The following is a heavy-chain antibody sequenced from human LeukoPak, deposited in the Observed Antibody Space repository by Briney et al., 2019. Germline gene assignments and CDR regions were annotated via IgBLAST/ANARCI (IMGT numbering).Heavy chain of an antibody. Sequence: GESLKISCKGSGYSFTSYWIGWVRQMPGKGLEWMGIISPDGSDTRYSPSFQGQVTISADKSISTAYLQWSSLKASDTAMYYCARLTSSWSFDYWGQGTLVTVSS. CDR1: GYSFTSYW. CDR2: ISPDGSDT. D-gene: IGHD2-2*01. V-gene: IGHV5-51*01. CDR3: ARLTSSWSFDY. J-gene: IGHJ4*02.